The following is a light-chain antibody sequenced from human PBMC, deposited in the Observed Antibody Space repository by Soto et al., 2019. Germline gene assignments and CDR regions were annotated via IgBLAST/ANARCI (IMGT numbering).Light chain of an antibody. Sequence: IVLTQSPGTLSLSPGGRATLSCRASQSVASRNLAWYQQKSGQAPRLLIYGASSRAIHTPDRFSGSGSGTDFTLTISGLEPEDFAVYYCQHFGNSLWTFGQGTKVDIK. CDR2: GAS. CDR1: QSVASRN. CDR3: QHFGNSLWT. J-gene: IGKJ1*01. V-gene: IGKV3-20*01.